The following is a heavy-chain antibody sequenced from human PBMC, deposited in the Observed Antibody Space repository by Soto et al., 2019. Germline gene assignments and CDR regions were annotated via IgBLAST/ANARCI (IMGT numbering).Heavy chain of an antibody. Sequence: XTLSLPCTVSGGSLSSYYWSWIRQPPGKGLEWTGYIYYSGSTKYNPSIKSRVTISVDASKNQFSLQMSSVNAADTAVYYCARDRWFDPWGQETLGTVSS. J-gene: IGHJ5*02. CDR3: ARDRWFDP. CDR1: GGSLSSYY. CDR2: IYYSGST. V-gene: IGHV4-59*01.